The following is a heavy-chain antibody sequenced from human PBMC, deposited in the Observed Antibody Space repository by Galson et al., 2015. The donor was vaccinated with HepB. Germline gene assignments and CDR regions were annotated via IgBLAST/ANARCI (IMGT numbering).Heavy chain of an antibody. D-gene: IGHD5/OR15-5a*01. V-gene: IGHV3-74*03. J-gene: IGHJ4*02. CDR1: GFTFSNYW. CDR2: ISNDGSDT. CDR3: ARDLRLKQLQLDHYFDY. Sequence: SLRLSCAASGFTFSNYWMHWVRQAPGKGLVWVSFISNDGSDTTYADSVKGRFTISRDNAENTLYLQMNSLRAEDTAVYYCARDLRLKQLQLDHYFDYWGQGTLATVSS.